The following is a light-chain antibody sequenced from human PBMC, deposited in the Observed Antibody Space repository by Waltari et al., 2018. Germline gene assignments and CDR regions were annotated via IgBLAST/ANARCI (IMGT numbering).Light chain of an antibody. CDR3: SSYTTSDTWV. CDR1: SSDVGGYHH. J-gene: IGLJ3*02. V-gene: IGLV2-14*01. CDR2: EVT. Sequence: QSALTQPASVSGSPGQSITISCTGTSSDVGGYHHVPRYQHPPAKAPNLMIFEVTDRPSGVSDRFSGSKSGNTASLTISGLQAEDEADYYCSSYTTSDTWVFGGGTKVTVL.